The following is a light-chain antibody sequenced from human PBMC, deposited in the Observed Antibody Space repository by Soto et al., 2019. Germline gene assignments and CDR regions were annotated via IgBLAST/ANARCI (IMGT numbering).Light chain of an antibody. V-gene: IGKV3-20*01. CDR2: GAS. CDR3: QQYYSSAPWT. Sequence: EIVLTQSPGTLSLSPGERATLSCRASQSVSSSYFAWYQQKPGQAPRLLIYGASTRATGIPDRFSGSGSGTDFTLTISRLEPEDVAVYYCQQYYSSAPWTFGKGTKV. CDR1: QSVSSSY. J-gene: IGKJ1*01.